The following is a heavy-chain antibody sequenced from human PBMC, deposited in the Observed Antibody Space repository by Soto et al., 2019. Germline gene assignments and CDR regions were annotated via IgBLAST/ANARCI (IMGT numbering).Heavy chain of an antibody. V-gene: IGHV4-39*02. Sequence: QLQESGPGLVKPSETLSLTCFVSGDSVTSRAYYLEWIRQPPGQGLEWVGNTHFSRGTSYNPSLRSRITISVDASKNLFSLKLNSVTAADTAVYYCARRPAYESTGHLQFDPWGQGILVTVPP. CDR3: ARRPAYESTGHLQFDP. J-gene: IGHJ5*02. CDR1: GDSVTSRAYY. D-gene: IGHD3-22*01. CDR2: THFSRGT.